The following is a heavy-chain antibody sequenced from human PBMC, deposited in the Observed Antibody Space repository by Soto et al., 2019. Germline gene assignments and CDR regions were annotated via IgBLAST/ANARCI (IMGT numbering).Heavy chain of an antibody. Sequence: SETLSLTCTVSGGSISSYYGSWIRQPPGRGLEWIGYMYYSGSTNYNPSLKSRVTTSLDMSRNQFSLKLRSVTAADTGVYYCARVPARSRGVIENWGQGTLVTVSS. CDR2: MYYSGST. D-gene: IGHD3-10*01. J-gene: IGHJ4*02. CDR3: ARVPARSRGVIEN. V-gene: IGHV4-59*01. CDR1: GGSISSYY.